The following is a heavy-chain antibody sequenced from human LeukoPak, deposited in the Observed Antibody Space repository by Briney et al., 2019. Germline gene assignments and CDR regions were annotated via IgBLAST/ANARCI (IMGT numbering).Heavy chain of an antibody. V-gene: IGHV4-59*08. CDR2: IYYSGST. CDR3: ARRIYGSGSYYPFDY. Sequence: PSETLSLTCTVSGGSISSYYSSWIRQPPGKGLEWIGYIYYSGSTNYNPSLKSRVTISVDTSKNQFSLKLSSVTAADTAVYYCARRIYGSGSYYPFDYWGQGTLVTVSS. D-gene: IGHD3-10*01. J-gene: IGHJ4*02. CDR1: GGSISSYY.